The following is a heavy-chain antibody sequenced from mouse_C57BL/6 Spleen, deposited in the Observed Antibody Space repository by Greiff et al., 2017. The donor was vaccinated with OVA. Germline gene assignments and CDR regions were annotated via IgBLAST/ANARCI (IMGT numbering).Heavy chain of an antibody. CDR3: ARCTYYSNYLAY. Sequence: VQLQQSGAELARPGASVKLSCKASGYTFTSYGISWVKQRTGQGLEWIGEIYPRSGNTYYNEKFKGKATLTADKSSSTAYMELRSLTSEDSAVYFCARCTYYSNYLAYWGQGTLVTVSA. CDR1: GYTFTSYG. V-gene: IGHV1-81*01. D-gene: IGHD2-5*01. CDR2: IYPRSGNT. J-gene: IGHJ3*01.